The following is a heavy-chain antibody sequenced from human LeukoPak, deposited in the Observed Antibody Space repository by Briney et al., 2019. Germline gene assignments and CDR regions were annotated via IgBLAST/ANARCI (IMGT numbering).Heavy chain of an antibody. D-gene: IGHD2-2*01. J-gene: IGHJ4*02. CDR1: GGSISSYY. CDR2: IYTSGGT. CDR3: ARHKRSGIVVVPAAIFDY. V-gene: IGHV4-4*09. Sequence: SETPSLTCTVSGGSISSYYWSWIRQPPGKGLEWIGYIYTSGGTNYNPSLKSRVTISVDTSKNQFSLKLSSVTAADTAVYYCARHKRSGIVVVPAAIFDYWGQGTLVTVSS.